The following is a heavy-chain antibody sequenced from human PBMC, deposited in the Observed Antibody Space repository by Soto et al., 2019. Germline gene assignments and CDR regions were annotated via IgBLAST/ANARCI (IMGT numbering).Heavy chain of an antibody. Sequence: QVQLQESGPGLVKPSQTLSLTCTVSGGSISSGGYYWSWIRQHPGKGLEWIGYIYYSGSTYYNPSLKSRVTISVDTSKNHFPLKLSSVTAADKAVYYCARDLEAGEVQAFDIWGQGTIVTVSS. V-gene: IGHV4-31*03. J-gene: IGHJ3*02. D-gene: IGHD2-21*01. CDR1: GGSISSGGYY. CDR3: ARDLEAGEVQAFDI. CDR2: IYYSGST.